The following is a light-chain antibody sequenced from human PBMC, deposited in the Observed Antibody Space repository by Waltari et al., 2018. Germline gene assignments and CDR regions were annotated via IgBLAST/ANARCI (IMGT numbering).Light chain of an antibody. CDR2: WAS. Sequence: DIVMTQSPDSLAVSLGERATINCKSSQSVLYSSNNKNQLAWYQQKPGQPPKLLILWASTRESGVPDRFSGSGSGTDFTLTISSLQAEDVAVYYCQEYYGTPPDTFGQGTKLEIK. CDR1: QSVLYSSNNKNQ. CDR3: QEYYGTPPDT. J-gene: IGKJ2*01. V-gene: IGKV4-1*01.